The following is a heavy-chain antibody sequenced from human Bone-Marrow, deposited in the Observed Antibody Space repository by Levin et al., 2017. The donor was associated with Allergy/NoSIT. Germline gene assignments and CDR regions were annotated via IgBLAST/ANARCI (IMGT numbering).Heavy chain of an antibody. Sequence: ESLKISCAVYGGSFSGYYWSWIRQPPGKGLEWIGEINHSGSTNYNPSLKSRVTISVDTSKNQFSLKLSSVTAADTAVYYCARGLGDSYGDYQYWFDPWGQGTLVTVSS. CDR1: GGSFSGYY. J-gene: IGHJ5*02. CDR2: INHSGST. D-gene: IGHD4-17*01. V-gene: IGHV4-34*01. CDR3: ARGLGDSYGDYQYWFDP.